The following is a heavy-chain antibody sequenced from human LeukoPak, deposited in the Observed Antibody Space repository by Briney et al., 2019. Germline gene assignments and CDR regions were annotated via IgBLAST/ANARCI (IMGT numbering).Heavy chain of an antibody. J-gene: IGHJ6*04. Sequence: GGSLRLSCAGSGFTFSSYVMSRVRQAPGKGLEWVSLISGNDGSTYYADSVKGRFTISRDNSKNTLYLQMSSLRADDTAVYYCARRGGRGTGMDVWGKGTTVTLSS. CDR3: ARRGGRGTGMDV. D-gene: IGHD1-26*01. V-gene: IGHV3-23*01. CDR1: GFTFSSYV. CDR2: ISGNDGST.